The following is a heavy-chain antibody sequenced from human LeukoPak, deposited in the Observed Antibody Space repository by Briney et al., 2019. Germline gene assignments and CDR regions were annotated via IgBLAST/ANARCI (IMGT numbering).Heavy chain of an antibody. CDR3: ATTPLYQIEGATVPLPFYYFYYMDV. CDR1: ASGLTKSS. V-gene: IGHV1-24*01. D-gene: IGHD1-26*01. J-gene: IGHJ6*03. CDR2: FDLRDGDS. Sequence: ASGKLSCTFSASGLTKSSVHMVRHAPAPGIEWVGGFDLRDGDSDYVQKFQGRAAMTEDTFTDTAFLEVSSLTSDDTAVYYCATTPLYQIEGATVPLPFYYFYYMDVWGSGTAVIVSS.